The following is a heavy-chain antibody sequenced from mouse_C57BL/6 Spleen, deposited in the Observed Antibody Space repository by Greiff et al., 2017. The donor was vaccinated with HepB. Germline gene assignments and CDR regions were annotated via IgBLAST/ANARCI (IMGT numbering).Heavy chain of an antibody. CDR1: GYTFTDYE. D-gene: IGHD1-1*01. Sequence: VQLQQSGAELVRPGASVTLSCKASGYTFTDYEMHWVKQTPVHGLEWIGAIDPETGGTAYNQKFKGKAILTADKSSSTAYMELRSLTSEDSAVYYCTITTVVSYAMDYWGQGTSVTVSS. V-gene: IGHV1-15*01. CDR2: IDPETGGT. J-gene: IGHJ4*01. CDR3: TITTVVSYAMDY.